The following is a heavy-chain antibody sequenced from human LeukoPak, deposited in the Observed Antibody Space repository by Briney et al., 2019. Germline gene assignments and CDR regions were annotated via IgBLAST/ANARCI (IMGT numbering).Heavy chain of an antibody. CDR1: GYSISSGYY. D-gene: IGHD3-22*01. CDR3: ARYSSGFDAFDF. Sequence: SETLSLTCSVSGYSISSGYYWDWIRQPPGKGLEWIGNIYHSGSTYYNPSLKSRVTTSVETSKNQFSLRLSSVTAADTAVYYCARYSSGFDAFDFWGQGTMVTVSS. V-gene: IGHV4-38-2*01. CDR2: IYHSGST. J-gene: IGHJ3*01.